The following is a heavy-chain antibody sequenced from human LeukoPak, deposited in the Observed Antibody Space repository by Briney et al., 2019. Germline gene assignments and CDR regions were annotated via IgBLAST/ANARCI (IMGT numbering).Heavy chain of an antibody. CDR1: GYTFTSYY. CDR3: ASPGTEYSSGWYGAFDI. Sequence: ASVKVSCKASGYTFTSYYMHWVRQAPGQGLEWMGIINPSGGSTSYAQKFQGRVTMTRDTSTSTVYMELSSLRSEDTAVYYCASPGTEYSSGWYGAFDIWGQGTMVTVSS. D-gene: IGHD6-19*01. CDR2: INPSGGST. J-gene: IGHJ3*02. V-gene: IGHV1-46*01.